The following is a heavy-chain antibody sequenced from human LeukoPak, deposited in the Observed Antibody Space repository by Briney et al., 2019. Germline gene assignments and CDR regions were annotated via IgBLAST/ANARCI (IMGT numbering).Heavy chain of an antibody. J-gene: IGHJ3*02. CDR1: GGTFSSYA. CDR3: ARGNPYCSSTSCWTEAFDI. Sequence: ASVKVSCKASGGTFSSYAISWVRQAPGQGLEWMGGIIPIFCTANYAQKFQGRVTITADESTSTAYMALSSLRSEDTAVYYCARGNPYCSSTSCWTEAFDIWGQGTMVTVSS. V-gene: IGHV1-69*01. D-gene: IGHD2-2*01. CDR2: IIPIFCTA.